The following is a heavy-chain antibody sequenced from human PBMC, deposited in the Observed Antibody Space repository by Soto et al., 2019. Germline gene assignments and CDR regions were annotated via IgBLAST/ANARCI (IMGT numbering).Heavy chain of an antibody. CDR2: IIPILGIA. CDR3: ATVPTGTTRDPYFDY. V-gene: IGHV1-69*02. CDR1: GGTFSSYT. J-gene: IGHJ4*02. D-gene: IGHD1-1*01. Sequence: SVKVSCKASGGTFSSYTISWVRQAPGQWLEWMGRIIPILGIANYAQKFQGRVTITADKSTSTAYMELSSLRSEDTAVYYCATVPTGTTRDPYFDYWGQGTLDTVSS.